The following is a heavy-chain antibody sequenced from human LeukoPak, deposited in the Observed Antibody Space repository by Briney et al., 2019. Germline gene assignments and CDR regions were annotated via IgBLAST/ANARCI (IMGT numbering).Heavy chain of an antibody. V-gene: IGHV4-59*12. CDR2: IYYRGST. D-gene: IGHD5-12*01. Sequence: PSETLSVTCTDSGGCLSRYFCSRTRHPPGKRLERLGHIYYRGSTNYTPSLKSRVTMSVDTSKNQFSLKLSAVTAAGTAVYYCARDLNWYSGYLFDYWGQGTLVTVSS. CDR3: ARDLNWYSGYLFDY. CDR1: GGCLSRYF. J-gene: IGHJ4*02.